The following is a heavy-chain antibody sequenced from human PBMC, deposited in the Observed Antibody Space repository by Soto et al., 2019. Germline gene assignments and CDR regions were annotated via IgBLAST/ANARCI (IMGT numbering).Heavy chain of an antibody. CDR2: IYYSGST. J-gene: IGHJ4*02. D-gene: IGHD2-15*01. Sequence: KPSETLSLTCTVSGGSISSGDYYWSWIRQPPGKGLEWIGYIYYSGSTYYNPSLKSRVTISVDTSKNQFSLKLSSVTAADTAVYYCARDRCSGGSCYADYWGQGTLVTVSS. CDR3: ARDRCSGGSCYADY. V-gene: IGHV4-30-4*01. CDR1: GGSISSGDYY.